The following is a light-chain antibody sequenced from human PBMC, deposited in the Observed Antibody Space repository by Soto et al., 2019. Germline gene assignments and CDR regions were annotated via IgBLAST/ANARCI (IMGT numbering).Light chain of an antibody. J-gene: IGLJ1*01. CDR1: SSDVGGYNY. V-gene: IGLV2-14*01. Sequence: QSVLTQPASVSGSPGQSITISCTGTSSDVGGYNYVSWHQQHPGKAPKLLIYEVSNRPSGVSNRFSGSKSGNTASLTISGLQAEDEADYYCSSYTSSSTYAFGAGTKVTVL. CDR2: EVS. CDR3: SSYTSSSTYA.